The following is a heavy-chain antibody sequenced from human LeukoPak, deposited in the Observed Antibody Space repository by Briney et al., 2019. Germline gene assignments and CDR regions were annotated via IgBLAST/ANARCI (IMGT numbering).Heavy chain of an antibody. V-gene: IGHV3-30*04. Sequence: GGSLRLSCAASRFIFSNYVMHWIRQAPGKGLEWVAVIAHDGSQTYYSDSVKGRFTISRDNSKNTLYLQMSSLRAEDTAVYFCAKDGGSNSYWYFDLWGRGTLVTVSS. CDR3: AKDGGSNSYWYFDL. D-gene: IGHD1-26*01. J-gene: IGHJ2*01. CDR2: IAHDGSQT. CDR1: RFIFSNYV.